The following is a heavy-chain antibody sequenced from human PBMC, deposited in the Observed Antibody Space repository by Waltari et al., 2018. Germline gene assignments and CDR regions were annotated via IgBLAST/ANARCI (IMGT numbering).Heavy chain of an antibody. CDR1: GYTFTSYD. D-gene: IGHD2-15*01. CDR3: AVPTYCSGGSCLDL. J-gene: IGHJ2*01. Sequence: QVQLVQSGAEVKKPGASVKVSCKASGYTFTSYDLNWVRQATGQGLEWMGWMNPNSGNTGYAQKVQGRVTRTRNTSISTAYMELSSLRSEDTAVYYCAVPTYCSGGSCLDLWGRGTLVTVSS. V-gene: IGHV1-8*01. CDR2: MNPNSGNT.